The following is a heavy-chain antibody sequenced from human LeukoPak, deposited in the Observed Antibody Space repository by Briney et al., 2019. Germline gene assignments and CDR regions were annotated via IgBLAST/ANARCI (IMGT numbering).Heavy chain of an antibody. V-gene: IGHV3-48*01. CDR3: ARDSDPRRVGYMDV. J-gene: IGHJ6*03. CDR1: GFTFSNYN. Sequence: GGSLRLSCAASGFTFSNYNMNWVRQAPGKGLECVSYISSSSSSIYYADSVKGRFTTSRDKAKNSLYLQMNSLRAEDTAVYYCARDSDPRRVGYMDVWGKGTTATVSS. D-gene: IGHD1-26*01. CDR2: ISSSSSSI.